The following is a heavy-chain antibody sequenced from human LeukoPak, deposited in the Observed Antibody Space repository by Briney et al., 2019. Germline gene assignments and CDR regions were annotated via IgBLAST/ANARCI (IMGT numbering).Heavy chain of an antibody. CDR3: ARSLGDSSGYYSAGY. J-gene: IGHJ4*02. D-gene: IGHD3-22*01. CDR2: IYYSGNT. CDR1: GGSISSYY. V-gene: IGHV4-59*01. Sequence: NTSETLSLTCTVSGGSISSYYWSWIRQPPGKGLEWIGYIYYSGNTNYNPSLKSRVTISVDTSKNQFSLKLSSVTAADTAVYYCARSLGDSSGYYSAGYWGQGTLVTVSS.